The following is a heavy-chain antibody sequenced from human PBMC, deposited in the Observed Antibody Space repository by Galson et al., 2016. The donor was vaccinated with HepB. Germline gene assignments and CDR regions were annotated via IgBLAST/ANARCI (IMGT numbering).Heavy chain of an antibody. CDR3: ARDGLILGSSSGDYYYGLDV. CDR1: GFTFSSYA. V-gene: IGHV3-30-3*01. Sequence: SLRLSCAASGFTFSSYALHWVRQAPGKGLEWMAVISYDGTNKQYPDSVKGRFTISRDNSKKTMFLQLNSLRSDDTAVYYCARDGLILGSSSGDYYYGLDVWGTGAPVSVSS. CDR2: ISYDGTNK. J-gene: IGHJ6*04. D-gene: IGHD6-6*01.